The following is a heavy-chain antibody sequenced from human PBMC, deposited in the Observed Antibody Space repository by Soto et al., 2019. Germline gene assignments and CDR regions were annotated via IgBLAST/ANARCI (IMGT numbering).Heavy chain of an antibody. CDR3: ARGGGSYYGGDGFDP. CDR2: IIPIFGTA. Sequence: QVQLVQSGAEVKQPGSSVKVSCKASGGTFSSYAISWVRQAPGQGLEWMGGIIPIFGTANYAQKVQGRVTITADESTSTDDRERSSLRSEDTAGYYGARGGGSYYGGDGFDPWGQGTLVTVSS. J-gene: IGHJ5*02. D-gene: IGHD1-26*01. CDR1: GGTFSSYA. V-gene: IGHV1-69*01.